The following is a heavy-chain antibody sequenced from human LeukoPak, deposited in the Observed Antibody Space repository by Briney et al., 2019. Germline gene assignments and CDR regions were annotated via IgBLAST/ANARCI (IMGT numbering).Heavy chain of an antibody. J-gene: IGHJ5*02. Sequence: PSVTLSLTCTVSGGSISSYYWSWIRQPPGKGLEWIGYIYYSGSTNYNPSLKSRVTISVDTSKNQFSLKLSSVTAADTAVYYCARLTVLRYFDDNWFDPWGQGTLVTVSS. V-gene: IGHV4-59*01. CDR3: ARLTVLRYFDDNWFDP. CDR1: GGSISSYY. D-gene: IGHD3-9*01. CDR2: IYYSGST.